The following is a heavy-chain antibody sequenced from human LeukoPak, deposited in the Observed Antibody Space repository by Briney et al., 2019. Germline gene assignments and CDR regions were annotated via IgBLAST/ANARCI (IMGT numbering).Heavy chain of an antibody. V-gene: IGHV1-2*02. CDR3: ARLNEDVYDSDAFDI. D-gene: IGHD5/OR15-5a*01. CDR1: GYTFSGYH. CDR2: INPNSGDT. J-gene: IGHJ3*02. Sequence: GASVKVSCKASGYTFSGYHMHWVRQAPGQGLEWMGWINPNSGDTNYAQKYQGRVTMTSDTSISTAYMELSRLRSDDTAVYYCARLNEDVYDSDAFDIFGQGTMVTVSS.